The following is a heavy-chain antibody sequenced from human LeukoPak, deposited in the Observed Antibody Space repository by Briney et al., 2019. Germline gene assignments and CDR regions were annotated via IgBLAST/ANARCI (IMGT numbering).Heavy chain of an antibody. D-gene: IGHD6-6*01. CDR3: ADRSSSGNYFDY. Sequence: GGSLRLSCAASGFTVSSNYMHWVRQAPGKGLEWVAFIRYDGSNKYYADSVKGRFTISRDNSKNTLYLQMNSLRAEDTAVYYCADRSSSGNYFDYWGQGTLVTVSS. CDR2: IRYDGSNK. CDR1: GFTVSSNY. J-gene: IGHJ4*02. V-gene: IGHV3-30*02.